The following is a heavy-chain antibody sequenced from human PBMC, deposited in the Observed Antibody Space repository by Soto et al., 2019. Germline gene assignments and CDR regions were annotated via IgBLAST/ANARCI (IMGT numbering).Heavy chain of an antibody. V-gene: IGHV3-66*01. CDR1: GFTVSSNY. Sequence: PGGSLRLSCAASGFTVSSNYMSWVRQAPGKGLEWVSVIYSGGSTYYADSVKGRFTISRDNSKNTLYLQMNSLRAEDTAVYYCARGFYSTSSVIGAFDIWGQGTMVTVSS. CDR2: IYSGGST. CDR3: ARGFYSTSSVIGAFDI. D-gene: IGHD2-2*01. J-gene: IGHJ3*02.